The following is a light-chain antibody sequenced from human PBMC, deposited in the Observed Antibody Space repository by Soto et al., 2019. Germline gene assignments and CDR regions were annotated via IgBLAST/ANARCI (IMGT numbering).Light chain of an antibody. J-gene: IGKJ1*01. CDR1: QSVSSY. Sequence: EIVLTQSPATLSLSPGERATLSCRASQSVSSYLAWYQQKPGQAPRLLMYDVSNRATGIPASFSGSGSGTDFTLTITSIEPEDFAVYYCQQYGSSGTFGQGTKVDIK. CDR3: QQYGSSGT. CDR2: DVS. V-gene: IGKV3-11*01.